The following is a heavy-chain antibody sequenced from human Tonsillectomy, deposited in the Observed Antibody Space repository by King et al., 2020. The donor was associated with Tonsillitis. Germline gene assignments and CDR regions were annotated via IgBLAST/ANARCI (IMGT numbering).Heavy chain of an antibody. V-gene: IGHV3-23*04. Sequence: VQLVESGGGLVQPGGSLRLSCAVSGFSFSSYAMSWVRQAPGKGLEWVSVISSSASNTYNADSVKGRFTISRDNSKNTLYLQMSSLRAEDTAVYYCAKTVDYGGDYGGWYFELWGRGTLVSVSP. D-gene: IGHD4-23*01. J-gene: IGHJ2*01. CDR1: GFSFSSYA. CDR3: AKTVDYGGDYGGWYFEL. CDR2: ISSSASNT.